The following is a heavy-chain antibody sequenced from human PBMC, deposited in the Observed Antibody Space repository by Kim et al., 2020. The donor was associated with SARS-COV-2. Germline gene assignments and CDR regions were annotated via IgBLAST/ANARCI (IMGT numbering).Heavy chain of an antibody. V-gene: IGHV4-38-2*02. CDR2: IYHSGST. J-gene: IGHJ6*02. Sequence: SETLSLTCTVSGYSISSGYYWGWIRQPPGKGLEWIGSIYHSGSTYYNPSLKSRVTISVDTSKNQFSLKLSSVTAADTAVYYCATEYYYGSGSYYNQVAYYYYGMDVSGQGTTVTVSS. CDR3: ATEYYYGSGSYYNQVAYYYYGMDV. CDR1: GYSISSGYY. D-gene: IGHD3-10*01.